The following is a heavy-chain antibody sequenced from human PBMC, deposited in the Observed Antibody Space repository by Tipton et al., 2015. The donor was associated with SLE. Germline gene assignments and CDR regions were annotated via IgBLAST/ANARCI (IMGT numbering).Heavy chain of an antibody. D-gene: IGHD3-10*01. Sequence: LRLSCTVSGGSISSGSYYWSWIRQPPGKGLEWIGEINHSGSTNYNPSLKSRVTISVDTSKNQFSLKLSSVTAADTAVYYCARRAIGDAFDIWGQGTMVTVSS. CDR3: ARRAIGDAFDI. CDR2: INHSGST. V-gene: IGHV4-39*07. J-gene: IGHJ3*02. CDR1: GGSISSGSYY.